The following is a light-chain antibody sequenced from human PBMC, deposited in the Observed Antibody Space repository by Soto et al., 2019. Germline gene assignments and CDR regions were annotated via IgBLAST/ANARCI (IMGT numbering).Light chain of an antibody. J-gene: IGKJ3*01. Sequence: EIVLTQSPDTLSLSPGERATLSCRASQSVPSNYLAWYQQKPGQAPRLLIYGASSWASGVPDRFSGSGSGTDFSLTITRLEPEDVAVYYCQQYGSSIFTFGPGTKVDIK. CDR2: GAS. CDR1: QSVPSNY. CDR3: QQYGSSIFT. V-gene: IGKV3-20*01.